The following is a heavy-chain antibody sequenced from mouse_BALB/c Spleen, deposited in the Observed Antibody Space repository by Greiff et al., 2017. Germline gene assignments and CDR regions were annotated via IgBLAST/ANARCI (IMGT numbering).Heavy chain of an antibody. Sequence: VQLQESGAELARPGASVKMSCKASGYTFTSYTMHWVKQRPGQGLEWIGYINPSSGYTNYNQKFKDKATLTADKSSSTAYMQLSSLTSEDSAVYYCASINYYGSSSMDYWGQGTSVTVSS. J-gene: IGHJ4*01. CDR1: GYTFTSYT. CDR3: ASINYYGSSSMDY. CDR2: INPSSGYT. V-gene: IGHV1-4*01. D-gene: IGHD1-1*01.